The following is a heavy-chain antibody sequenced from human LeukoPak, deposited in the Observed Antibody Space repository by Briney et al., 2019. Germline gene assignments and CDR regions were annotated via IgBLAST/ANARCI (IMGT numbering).Heavy chain of an antibody. Sequence: KPSETLSLTCTVSGGSISSRPYYWGWVCQPPGKGLEWIGTISYSGTTYYSPTLKSRVTISLDTSKNQFSLKLSSVTAADTAIYYCARDFSSSSTVYYYYYMDVWGKGTTVTVSS. CDR1: GGSISSRPYY. D-gene: IGHD6-6*01. CDR3: ARDFSSSSTVYYYYYMDV. CDR2: ISYSGTT. J-gene: IGHJ6*03. V-gene: IGHV4-39*07.